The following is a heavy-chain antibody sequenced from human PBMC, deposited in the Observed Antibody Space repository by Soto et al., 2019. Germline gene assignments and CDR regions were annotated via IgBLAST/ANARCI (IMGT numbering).Heavy chain of an antibody. D-gene: IGHD2-15*01. Sequence: VGSLRLSCAASGFTFSSYAMSWVRQAPGKGLEWVSAISGSGGSTYYADSVKGRFTISRDNSKNTLYLQMNSLRAEDTAVYYCAKDSGLGVAENWFDPWGQGTLVTVSS. J-gene: IGHJ5*02. V-gene: IGHV3-23*01. CDR1: GFTFSSYA. CDR3: AKDSGLGVAENWFDP. CDR2: ISGSGGST.